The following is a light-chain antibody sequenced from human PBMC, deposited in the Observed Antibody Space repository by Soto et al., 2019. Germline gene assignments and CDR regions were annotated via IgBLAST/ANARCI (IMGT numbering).Light chain of an antibody. Sequence: QSALTQPASVSGSPGQSITISWTGTSSDVGGYNYVSWYQQHPGKAPKLMIYDVSNRPSGVSNRFSGSKSGNTASLTISGLQAEDAADYSCSSYTSSSTLLYVFGTGTKLTVL. J-gene: IGLJ1*01. CDR2: DVS. CDR3: SSYTSSSTLLYV. V-gene: IGLV2-14*03. CDR1: SSDVGGYNY.